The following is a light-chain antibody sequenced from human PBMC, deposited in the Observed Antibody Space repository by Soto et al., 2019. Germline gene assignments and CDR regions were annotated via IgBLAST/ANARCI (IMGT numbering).Light chain of an antibody. CDR3: CSYAGSTTFWV. CDR1: SSDVGSYDV. J-gene: IGLJ3*02. V-gene: IGLV2-23*02. Sequence: QSALTQPASVSGSPGQSITISCTGTSSDVGSYDVVSWYQQHPGKAPQLIIYEVAQRPSGVSGRFSGSKSGSTASLTISGLQAEDEAHYFCCSYAGSTTFWVFGGGTKLTVL. CDR2: EVA.